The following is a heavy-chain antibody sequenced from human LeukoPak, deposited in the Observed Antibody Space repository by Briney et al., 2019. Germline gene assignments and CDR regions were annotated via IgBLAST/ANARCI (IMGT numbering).Heavy chain of an antibody. V-gene: IGHV4-61*02. D-gene: IGHD5-24*01. Sequence: PSETLSLTCTVSGGSINSGSYYWSWIRQPAGKGLERIGRIYTSGSTNYNPSLKSRVTISVDTSKNQFSLKLSSVTAADTAMYSCARNIGDGYNFMGYWGQGTLGTVSS. CDR2: IYTSGST. CDR3: ARNIGDGYNFMGY. CDR1: GGSINSGSYY. J-gene: IGHJ4*02.